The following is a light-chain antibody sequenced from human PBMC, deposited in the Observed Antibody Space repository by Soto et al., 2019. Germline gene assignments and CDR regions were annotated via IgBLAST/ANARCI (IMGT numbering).Light chain of an antibody. CDR2: DVS. J-gene: IGLJ3*02. Sequence: QSVLTQPRSVSGSPGQSVTISCTGTSSDVGGYNCVSWYQQHPGKAPKLMIYDVSKRPSGVPDRFSGSKSGNTASLTISGLQAEDEAVYYCYSYAGSYTWVFGGGTKLTVL. CDR1: SSDVGGYNC. CDR3: YSYAGSYTWV. V-gene: IGLV2-11*01.